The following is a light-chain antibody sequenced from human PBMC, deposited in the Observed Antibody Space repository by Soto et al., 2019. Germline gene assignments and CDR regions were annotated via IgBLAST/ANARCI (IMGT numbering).Light chain of an antibody. Sequence: DIQITQSPSSVSASVGDRVTMTCRASQSISSYLNWYQQKPGKAPKCLIYAASNLQSGVPSRFSASGSGTEFTLTIRSLQPEDSATYYCLQHNSYPRTFGQGTKVDIK. CDR3: LQHNSYPRT. J-gene: IGKJ1*01. CDR2: AAS. CDR1: QSISSY. V-gene: IGKV1-17*01.